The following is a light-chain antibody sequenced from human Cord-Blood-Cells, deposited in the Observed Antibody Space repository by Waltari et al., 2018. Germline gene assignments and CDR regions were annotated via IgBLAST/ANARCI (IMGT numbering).Light chain of an antibody. Sequence: SYELTQPSSVSVSPGQTARITCSGDVLAKKYARWFQQKPGQAPVLVIYKDSERPSGIPERFSGSSSGTTVTLTISGAHVEDEADYYCYSAADNNLVFGGGTKLTVL. CDR3: YSAADNNLV. J-gene: IGLJ2*01. V-gene: IGLV3-27*01. CDR2: KDS. CDR1: VLAKKY.